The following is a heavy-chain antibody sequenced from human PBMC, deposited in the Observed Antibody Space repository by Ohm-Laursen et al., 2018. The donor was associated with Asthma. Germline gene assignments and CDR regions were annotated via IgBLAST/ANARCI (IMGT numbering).Heavy chain of an antibody. V-gene: IGHV3-53*05. CDR1: GFTVSSNY. J-gene: IGHJ3*02. D-gene: IGHD3-10*01. Sequence: GSLRLSCAASGFTVSSNYMSWVRQAPGKGLEWVSVIYSGGSTYYADSVKGRITISRDNSQNMLYLQMNSLRPEDTAVYYCARRMIRGVIIYEAFDIWGQGTMVIVSS. CDR3: ARRMIRGVIIYEAFDI. CDR2: IYSGGST.